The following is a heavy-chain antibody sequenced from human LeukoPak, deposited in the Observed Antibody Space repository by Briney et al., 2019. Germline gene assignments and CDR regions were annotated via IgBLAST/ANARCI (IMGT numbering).Heavy chain of an antibody. CDR2: ISSRATAI. D-gene: IGHD3-22*01. J-gene: IGHJ4*02. Sequence: GGTLRRSCAVSGFTFSSYDMNRVRHAPGKGLEGVSYISSRATAIYYADSVKGRFTISRDNARNSLYVKMHSLSSEATAVSYCANGGNYYDSSTFPHYFDYWGQGTLVIVSS. CDR1: GFTFSSYD. CDR3: ANGGNYYDSSTFPHYFDY. V-gene: IGHV3-48*03.